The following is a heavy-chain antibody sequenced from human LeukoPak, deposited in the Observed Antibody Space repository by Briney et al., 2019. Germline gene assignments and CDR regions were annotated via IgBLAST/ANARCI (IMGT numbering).Heavy chain of an antibody. CDR2: ISSSSSYI. CDR1: GFTFSSYS. J-gene: IGHJ4*02. D-gene: IGHD6-6*01. Sequence: GGSLRLSCAASGFTFSSYSMNWVRQAPGKGLEWVSSISSSSSYIYYADSVKGRFTISRDNAKNSLYLQMNSLRAEDTAVYYCARDSPMYRSSHGGGYWGQGTLVTVSS. V-gene: IGHV3-21*01. CDR3: ARDSPMYRSSHGGGY.